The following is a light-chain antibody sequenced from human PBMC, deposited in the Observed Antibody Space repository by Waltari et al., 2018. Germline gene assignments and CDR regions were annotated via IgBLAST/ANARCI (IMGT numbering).Light chain of an antibody. CDR3: GTWDSSLSGAV. CDR1: HSNIGYNS. Sequence: QSVLTQPPSVSAAPGQRVTISCPGGHSNIGYNSVSWYRQFPGTAPELLIYEDGERPAGVPGRFSGSKSGTSATLDITGLQAGDEADYYCGTWDSSLSGAVFGGGTHLTVL. V-gene: IGLV1-51*02. J-gene: IGLJ7*01. CDR2: EDG.